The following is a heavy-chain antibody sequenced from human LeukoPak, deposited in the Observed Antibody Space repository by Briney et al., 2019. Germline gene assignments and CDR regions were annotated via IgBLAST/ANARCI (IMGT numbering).Heavy chain of an antibody. V-gene: IGHV1-24*01. D-gene: IGHD6-13*01. CDR2: VNPEDGET. CDR3: ARRLYSSSWVGVDY. J-gene: IGHJ4*02. Sequence: ASVKVSCKVSGYTLTELSIHWVRQAPGKGLEWMGGVNPEDGETIYAQNFQGRVTMTRDTSISTAYMELSSLRSEDTAVYYCARRLYSSSWVGVDYWGQGTLVTVSS. CDR1: GYTLTELS.